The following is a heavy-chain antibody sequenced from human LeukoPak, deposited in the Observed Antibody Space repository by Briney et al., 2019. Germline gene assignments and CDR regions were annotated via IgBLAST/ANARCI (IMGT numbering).Heavy chain of an antibody. CDR1: GGSFSGYY. CDR2: INHSGST. D-gene: IGHD3-22*01. Sequence: SETLSLTCAVYGGSFSGYYWSWIRQPPGKGLEWIGEINHSGSTKYNPSLKSRVTISVDPFKNQFSLKLSSVTAADTALYYCARGFNAYYYDSSGYYRGGYYFDYWGQGTLVTVSS. V-gene: IGHV4-34*01. CDR3: ARGFNAYYYDSSGYYRGGYYFDY. J-gene: IGHJ4*02.